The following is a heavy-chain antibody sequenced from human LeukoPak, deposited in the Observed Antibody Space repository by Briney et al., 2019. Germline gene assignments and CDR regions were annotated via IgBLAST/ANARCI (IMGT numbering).Heavy chain of an antibody. CDR2: IYSGGDT. CDR3: ARDWDDGRAERLA. V-gene: IGHV3-53*01. J-gene: IGHJ5*02. CDR1: GFSVSGNY. D-gene: IGHD3-22*01. Sequence: GGSLRLSCAASGFSVSGNYMSWVRQAPGKGLDCVAVIYSGGDTYYADSVKGRFTISRDKSKNTVYLQMNSLRAEDTAVYYCARDWDDGRAERLAWGQGTLVTVSS.